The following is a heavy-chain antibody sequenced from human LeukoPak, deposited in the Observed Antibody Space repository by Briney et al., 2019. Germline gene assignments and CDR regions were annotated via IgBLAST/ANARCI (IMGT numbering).Heavy chain of an antibody. Sequence: PGGSLRLSCAASGFTVSSNYMSWVRQAPGKGLEWVSVIYSGGSTYYADSVKGRFTISRDNSKNTLYVQMNSLRAEDTAVYYRARSTSGHNWFDPWGQGTLVTVYS. CDR1: GFTVSSNY. V-gene: IGHV3-53*01. J-gene: IGHJ5*02. CDR2: IYSGGST. D-gene: IGHD6-25*01. CDR3: ARSTSGHNWFDP.